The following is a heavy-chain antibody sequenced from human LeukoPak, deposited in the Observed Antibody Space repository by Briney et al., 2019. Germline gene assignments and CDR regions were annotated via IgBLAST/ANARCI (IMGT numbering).Heavy chain of an antibody. CDR1: GGSFSGYY. CDR2: INHGGST. CDR3: ARGDRPQGIDY. Sequence: SETLSLTCAVYGGSFSGYYGSWIRQPPGKELEWIGEINHGGSTNYNPSLKSRVTISVDTSKNQFSLKLSSVTAADTAVYYCARGDRPQGIDYWGQGTLVTVSS. D-gene: IGHD3-22*01. V-gene: IGHV4-34*01. J-gene: IGHJ4*02.